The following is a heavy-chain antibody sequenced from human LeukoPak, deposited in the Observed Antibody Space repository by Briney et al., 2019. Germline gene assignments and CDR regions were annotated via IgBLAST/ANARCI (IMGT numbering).Heavy chain of an antibody. D-gene: IGHD6-19*01. CDR2: IKPDGSNT. CDR3: AKDVIAVAGTPDY. Sequence: GGSLRLSCAASGFTFSTYSMHWVRQAPGKGLVWVSYIKPDGSNTAYADSVKGRFTISRDNAKNTLYLQMNSLRAEDTAVYYCAKDVIAVAGTPDYWGQGTLVTVSS. J-gene: IGHJ4*02. CDR1: GFTFSTYS. V-gene: IGHV3-74*01.